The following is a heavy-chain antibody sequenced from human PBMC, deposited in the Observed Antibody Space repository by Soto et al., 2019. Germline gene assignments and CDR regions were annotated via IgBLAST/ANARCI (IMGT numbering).Heavy chain of an antibody. V-gene: IGHV1-46*01. CDR1: GYTFTNFY. Sequence: ASVKVSCKASGYTFTNFYIHWVRQAPGQGLEWMGFIDPSPGKTTYSRKFQDRVTMTRDITTTTVYMHLSSLRYEDTAVYYCARDLWGYCGADCYPLDVWGQGTTVTVSS. D-gene: IGHD2-21*02. CDR2: IDPSPGKT. J-gene: IGHJ6*02. CDR3: ARDLWGYCGADCYPLDV.